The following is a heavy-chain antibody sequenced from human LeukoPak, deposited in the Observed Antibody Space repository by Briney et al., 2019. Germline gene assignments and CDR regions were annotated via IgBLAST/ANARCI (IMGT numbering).Heavy chain of an antibody. D-gene: IGHD1-20*01. V-gene: IGHV4-34*01. J-gene: IGHJ3*02. CDR2: INHSGST. CDR1: GGSFSGYY. CDR3: ARGRYNWNRPDAFDI. Sequence: SETQSLTCAVYGGSFSGYYWSWIRQPPGKGLEWIGEINHSGSTNYNPSLKSRVTISVDTSKNQFSLKLSSVTAADTAVYYCARGRYNWNRPDAFDIWGQGTMVTVSS.